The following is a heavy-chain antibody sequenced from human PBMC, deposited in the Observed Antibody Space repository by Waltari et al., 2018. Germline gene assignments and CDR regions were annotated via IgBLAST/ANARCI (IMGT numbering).Heavy chain of an antibody. Sequence: EVQLLESGGGLVQPGGSLRLSCAASGFTFSSYAMSWVSQAPGKGLEWVSGISGSGGNTYYAVSVKGQFSISKDNSKNTLYLQMNSLRAEDTTVYYCARQITGDNYWGQGTLVTVSS. D-gene: IGHD7-27*01. V-gene: IGHV3-23*01. CDR1: GFTFSSYA. CDR3: ARQITGDNY. CDR2: ISGSGGNT. J-gene: IGHJ4*02.